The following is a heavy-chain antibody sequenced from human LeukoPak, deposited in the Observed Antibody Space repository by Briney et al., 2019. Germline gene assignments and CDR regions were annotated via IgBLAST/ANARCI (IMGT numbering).Heavy chain of an antibody. D-gene: IGHD6-13*01. CDR2: INHSGST. CDR3: ARFWGMAAAGTAFDY. J-gene: IGHJ4*02. CDR1: DGSFSGYY. V-gene: IGHV4-34*01. Sequence: SETLSLTCAVYDGSFSGYYWSWIRQPPGKGLEWIGEINHSGSTNYNPSLKSRVTISVDTSKNQFSLKLSSVTAADTAVYYCARFWGMAAAGTAFDYWGQGTLVTVSS.